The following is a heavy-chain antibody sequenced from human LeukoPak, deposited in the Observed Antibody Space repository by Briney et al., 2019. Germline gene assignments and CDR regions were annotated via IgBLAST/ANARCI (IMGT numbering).Heavy chain of an antibody. CDR2: IYYSGST. D-gene: IGHD2-2*02. Sequence: PSETLSLTCAVSGYSISSSYYWGWIRQPPGKGLEWIGSIYYSGSTYYNPSLKSRVTISVDTSKNQFSLKLSSVTAADTAVYYCARQVVPAAIPVAWFDPWGQGTLVTVSS. CDR1: GYSISSSYY. CDR3: ARQVVPAAIPVAWFDP. J-gene: IGHJ5*02. V-gene: IGHV4-38-2*01.